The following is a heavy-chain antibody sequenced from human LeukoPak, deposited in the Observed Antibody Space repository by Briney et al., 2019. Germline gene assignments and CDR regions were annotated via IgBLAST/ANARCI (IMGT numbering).Heavy chain of an antibody. CDR2: IYSGGST. J-gene: IGHJ3*02. Sequence: PGGSLRLSCAASGFTVSSNYMSWVRQAPGKGLEWVSVIYSGGSTYYADSVKGRFTISRDNSKNTLYLQMNSLRAEDTAVYYCARDHVVGANDAFGIWGQGTMVTISS. D-gene: IGHD1-26*01. CDR3: ARDHVVGANDAFGI. V-gene: IGHV3-53*01. CDR1: GFTVSSNY.